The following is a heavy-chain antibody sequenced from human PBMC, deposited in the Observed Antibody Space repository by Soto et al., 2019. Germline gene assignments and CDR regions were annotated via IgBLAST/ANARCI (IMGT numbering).Heavy chain of an antibody. CDR1: GGAFNGDY. CDR3: ARHGSDSGWFFFDP. D-gene: IGHD6-19*01. V-gene: IGHV4-59*08. CDR2: VSYSGST. Sequence: PSETLSLTCSLSGGAFNGDYWSWIRQPPGKGLEWIGFVSYSGSTDYHPSLKSRVTISIDTSKNQFSLKMISLTSADTAVYYCARHGSDSGWFFFDPWGQGALVTVSS. J-gene: IGHJ5*02.